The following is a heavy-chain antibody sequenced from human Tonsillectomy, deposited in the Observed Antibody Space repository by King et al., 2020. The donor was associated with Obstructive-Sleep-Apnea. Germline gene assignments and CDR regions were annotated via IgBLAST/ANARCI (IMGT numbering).Heavy chain of an antibody. CDR1: GFTLSDYY. Sequence: VQLVESGGGLVKPGGSLRLSCAASGFTLSDYYMSWIRPAPGEGLEGVSYISRSSSYTNYANSLKGRFTISRDNAKNYLYLQMNSLRSEDTAVYYCARQVGATLFDYWGQGTLVTVSS. J-gene: IGHJ4*02. V-gene: IGHV3-11*06. D-gene: IGHD1-26*01. CDR2: ISRSSSYT. CDR3: ARQVGATLFDY.